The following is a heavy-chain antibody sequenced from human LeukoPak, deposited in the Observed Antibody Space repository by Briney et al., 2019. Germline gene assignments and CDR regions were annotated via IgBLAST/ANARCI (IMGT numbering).Heavy chain of an antibody. CDR1: GGSFSGYY. CDR3: ARESSYYYYYMDV. Sequence: SETLSLTCAVYGGSFSGYYWSWIRQPAGKGLEWIGRIYTGGSTNYNPSLKSRVTMSVDTSKNQFSLKLSSVTAADTAVYYCARESSYYYYYMDVWGKGTTVTISS. V-gene: IGHV4-4*07. J-gene: IGHJ6*03. D-gene: IGHD6-13*01. CDR2: IYTGGST.